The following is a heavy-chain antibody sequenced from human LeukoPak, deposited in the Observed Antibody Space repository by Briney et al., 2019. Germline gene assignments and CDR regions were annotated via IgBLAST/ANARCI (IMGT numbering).Heavy chain of an antibody. CDR3: ATAPAAADSC. V-gene: IGHV3-7*01. Sequence: GGSLRLSCAASGFTFTSFWMTWVRQAPGKGLEWVANIDRDGSKKTYVDSVKGRFTISRDNAKNSLYLQMSSLRAEDTAVCYCATAPAAADSCWSQGTLVAVSS. D-gene: IGHD6-13*01. CDR2: IDRDGSKK. J-gene: IGHJ4*02. CDR1: GFTFTSFW.